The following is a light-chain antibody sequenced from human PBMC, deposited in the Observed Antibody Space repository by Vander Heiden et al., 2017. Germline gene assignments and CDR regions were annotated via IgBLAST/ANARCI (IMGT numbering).Light chain of an antibody. V-gene: IGLV2-11*01. CDR1: SSDDGGYKY. CDR2: DIN. Sequence: SALTQPRSVSGSPGQSATISCTGTSSDDGGYKYVSWYQQHPGKAPELMIYDINLRPSGVPDRFSGSRSGNTASLTICGLQAEDDGDYYCCSYAGSSVLFGGGTKLTVL. J-gene: IGLJ2*01. CDR3: CSYAGSSVL.